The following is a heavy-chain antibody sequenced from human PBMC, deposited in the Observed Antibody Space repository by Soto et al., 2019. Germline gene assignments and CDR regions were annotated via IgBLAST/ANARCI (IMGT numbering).Heavy chain of an antibody. V-gene: IGHV1-18*01. D-gene: IGHD5-12*01. CDR1: GYTFFTYD. J-gene: IGHJ5*02. Sequence: QVHLVQSGVEVKTPGASVKVSCQASGYTFFTYDISWVRQAPGQGLEWMGWISTYSGDTKYAQKFQGRVTMTTDTSTTTGYLELRRLRSDDTAVYYCARQHSPTTSENWFDPWGQGTLVTVSS. CDR2: ISTYSGDT. CDR3: ARQHSPTTSENWFDP.